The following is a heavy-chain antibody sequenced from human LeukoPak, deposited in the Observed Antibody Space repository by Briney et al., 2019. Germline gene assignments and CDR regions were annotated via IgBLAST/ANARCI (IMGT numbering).Heavy chain of an antibody. CDR1: GFTFSDHA. J-gene: IGHJ4*02. Sequence: GGSLRLSCAASGFTFSDHAMSWVRQAPGKGLEWVSAISGSGGSTYYADSVKGRFTISRDNSKNTLYLQMNSLRAEDTAVYYCAKDRQQLAVFDYWGQGTLVTVSS. D-gene: IGHD6-13*01. CDR3: AKDRQQLAVFDY. V-gene: IGHV3-23*01. CDR2: ISGSGGST.